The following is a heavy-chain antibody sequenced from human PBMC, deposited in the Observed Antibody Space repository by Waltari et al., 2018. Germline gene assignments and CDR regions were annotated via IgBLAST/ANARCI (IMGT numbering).Heavy chain of an antibody. CDR2: VIYSGGTT. Sequence: EVQLLESGGGLVQPGGSLRLSCAASGFTFNNYAMSWVRQAPGKGLEWVSVIYSGGTTYYADSVKGRFTISRDNSKNTLYLQMNSLRPEDTAVYHCAKEDFGGVDHWGQEPWSPSPQ. J-gene: IGHJ5*02. CDR3: AKEDFGGVDH. D-gene: IGHD3-16*01. V-gene: IGHV3-23*03. CDR1: GFTFNNYA.